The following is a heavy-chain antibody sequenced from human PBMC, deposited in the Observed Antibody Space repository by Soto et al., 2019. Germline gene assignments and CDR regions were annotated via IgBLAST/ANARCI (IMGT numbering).Heavy chain of an antibody. D-gene: IGHD6-13*01. CDR3: AHRRLLAAAGDPFDY. CDR2: IYWDDDK. CDR1: GFSLSTSGVG. Sequence: QITLKESGPTLVKPTQTLTLTCTFSGFSLSTSGVGVGWIRQPPGKALEWLALIYWDDDKRYSPSLKSRLTIXXDXSXXQVVLTMTNMDPVDTATYYCAHRRLLAAAGDPFDYWGQGTLVTVSS. J-gene: IGHJ4*02. V-gene: IGHV2-5*02.